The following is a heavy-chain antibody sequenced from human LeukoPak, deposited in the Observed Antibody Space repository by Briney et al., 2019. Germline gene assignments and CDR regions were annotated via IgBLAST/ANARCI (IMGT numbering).Heavy chain of an antibody. Sequence: SETLSLTCSVSGGSISSYYWSWIRQPPGKGLEWIGYIYYTGSTNYNPSLKSRVTISVDTSKNQFSLKLSSVTAADTAVYYCAREYVPGVGASKAFDIWGQGTMVTVSS. CDR1: GGSISSYY. CDR2: IYYTGST. V-gene: IGHV4-59*01. D-gene: IGHD1-26*01. CDR3: AREYVPGVGASKAFDI. J-gene: IGHJ3*02.